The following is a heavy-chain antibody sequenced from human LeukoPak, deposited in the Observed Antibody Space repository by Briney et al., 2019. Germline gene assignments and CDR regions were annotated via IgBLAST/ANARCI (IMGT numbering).Heavy chain of an antibody. CDR1: GYTLTELS. Sequence: ASVRVPCKVSGYTLTELSMHWVRQAPGKGLEWMGGFDPEDGETIYAQKFQGRVTMTEDTSTDTAYMELSSLRSEDTAVYYCARDPTYYYDSSGYHFDYWGQGTLVTVSS. V-gene: IGHV1-24*01. CDR3: ARDPTYYYDSSGYHFDY. CDR2: FDPEDGET. J-gene: IGHJ4*02. D-gene: IGHD3-22*01.